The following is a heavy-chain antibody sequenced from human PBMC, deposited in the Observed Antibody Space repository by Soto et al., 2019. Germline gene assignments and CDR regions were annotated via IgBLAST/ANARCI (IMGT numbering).Heavy chain of an antibody. CDR2: ISGRSGVP. D-gene: IGHD4-17*01. Sequence: EGQLLQSGGDLVQPGGSLRLSCAGSGLTLRSYAMTWIRQTPEKGLEWVSTISGRSGVPSYADSVNGRFTVSRDNSKNTLYLQMDSLSPEDTAVYFCARGGAYGDYRSDYWGQGALVTVSS. J-gene: IGHJ4*02. CDR3: ARGGAYGDYRSDY. V-gene: IGHV3-23*01. CDR1: GLTLRSYA.